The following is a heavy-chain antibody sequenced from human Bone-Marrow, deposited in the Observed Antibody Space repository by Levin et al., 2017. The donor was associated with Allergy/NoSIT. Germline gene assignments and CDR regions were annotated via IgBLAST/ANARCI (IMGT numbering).Heavy chain of an antibody. CDR3: AEDDSSGYIAY. Sequence: SCADSGFTFSGHAMHWVRQAPGKGLEWVSTISGSGRSTFYADSVRGRFTISRAESRNTLFLQMNSLRAEDTAVYYCAEDDSSGYIAYWGQGTLVTVSS. V-gene: IGHV3-23*01. CDR1: GFTFSGHA. J-gene: IGHJ4*02. D-gene: IGHD3-22*01. CDR2: ISGSGRST.